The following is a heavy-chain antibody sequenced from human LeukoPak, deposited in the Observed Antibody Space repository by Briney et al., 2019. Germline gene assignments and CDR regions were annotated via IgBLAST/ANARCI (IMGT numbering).Heavy chain of an antibody. CDR2: IYHSGST. CDR3: ARVSFGVVIIDY. J-gene: IGHJ4*02. CDR1: GYSISSGYY. Sequence: SSETLSLTCTVSGYSISSGYYRGWIRQPPGKGLEWIGSIYHSGSTYYNPSLKSRVTILVDTSKNQFSLKLSSVTAADTAVYYCARVSFGVVIIDYWGQGTLVTVSS. D-gene: IGHD3-3*01. V-gene: IGHV4-38-2*02.